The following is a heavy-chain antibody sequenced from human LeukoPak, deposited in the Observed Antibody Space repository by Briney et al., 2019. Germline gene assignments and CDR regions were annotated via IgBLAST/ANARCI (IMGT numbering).Heavy chain of an antibody. Sequence: ASVKVSRKASGGTFSSYAISWVRQAPGQGLEWMGGIIPIFGTANYAQKFQGRVTITADESTSTAYMELSSLRSEDTAVYYCARDSSRGYSGYESDYWGQGTLITVSS. D-gene: IGHD5-12*01. CDR1: GGTFSSYA. J-gene: IGHJ4*02. CDR3: ARDSSRGYSGYESDY. V-gene: IGHV1-69*01. CDR2: IIPIFGTA.